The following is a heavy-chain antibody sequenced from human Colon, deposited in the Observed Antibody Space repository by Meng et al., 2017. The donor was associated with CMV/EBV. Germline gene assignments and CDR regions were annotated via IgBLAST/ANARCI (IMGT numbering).Heavy chain of an antibody. J-gene: IGHJ4*02. V-gene: IGHV3-23*01. CDR2: ISATGGTT. CDR1: EFTFSSFA. CDR3: ARLRQFLDTPY. D-gene: IGHD3/OR15-3a*01. Sequence: EGPFLWSGGGLVRPGGPLRLSCAASEFTFSSFAMSWVRQAPGKGLEWVSTISATGGTTYYADSVEGRFTISRDNSKNTLYLQMNSLRAEDTAVYYCARLRQFLDTPYWGQGTLVTVSS.